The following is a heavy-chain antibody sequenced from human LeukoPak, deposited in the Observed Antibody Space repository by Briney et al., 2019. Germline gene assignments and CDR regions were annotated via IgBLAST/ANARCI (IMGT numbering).Heavy chain of an antibody. CDR2: ISYSGTT. D-gene: IGHD5-24*01. V-gene: IGHV4-59*08. J-gene: IGHJ4*02. CDR3: ARYLNMATTFYFDQ. Sequence: PSETLSLTCTVSGLSISSFYWSWIRQSPGKGLEWIGYISYSGTTNYNPSLKSRVTTSVDTSKNQFSLKLSSVTAADTAVYYCARYLNMATTFYFDQWGQGTLVTVSS. CDR1: GLSISSFY.